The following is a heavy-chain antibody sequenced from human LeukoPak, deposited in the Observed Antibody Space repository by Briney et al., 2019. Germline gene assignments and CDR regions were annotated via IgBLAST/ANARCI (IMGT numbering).Heavy chain of an antibody. CDR3: AKVRWGYSYGH. CDR2: ISGSGGST. Sequence: HSGGSLRLSCAASGFTFSNYWMHWLRQAPGKGLEWVSAISGSGGSTYYADSVKGRFTISRDNSKNTLYLQMNSLRAEDTAVYYCAKVRWGYSYGHWGQGTLVTVSS. CDR1: GFTFSNYW. V-gene: IGHV3-23*01. D-gene: IGHD5-18*01. J-gene: IGHJ4*02.